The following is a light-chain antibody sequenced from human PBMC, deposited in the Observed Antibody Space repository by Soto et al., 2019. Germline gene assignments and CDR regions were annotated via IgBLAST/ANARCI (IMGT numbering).Light chain of an antibody. Sequence: EIVFSRCPAALSLSLGGRATLSCRARLSVFTYLAWYQQKPSQAARLLLYYASYKGAGIPARFSGSGCGTEFILTIISRLYEEYFVDYCQQYNDWSRTFGQGTKVDIK. CDR2: YAS. J-gene: IGKJ1*01. CDR3: QQYNDWSRT. V-gene: IGKV3-15*01. CDR1: LSVFTY.